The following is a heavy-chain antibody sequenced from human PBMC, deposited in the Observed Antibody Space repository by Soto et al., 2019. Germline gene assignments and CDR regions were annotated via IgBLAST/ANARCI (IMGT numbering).Heavy chain of an antibody. V-gene: IGHV4-30-4*01. Sequence: SETLSLTCTVSGGSISSGDYYWSWIRQPPGKGLEWIGYIYYSGSTYYNPSLKSRVTISVDTSKNQFSLKLSSVTAADTAVYYCARLHAPAAAIIAYCGGDRSPTYLDYSGQGTLVTVSS. J-gene: IGHJ4*02. D-gene: IGHD2-21*02. CDR2: IYYSGST. CDR1: GGSISSGDYY. CDR3: ARLHAPAAAIIAYCGGDRSPTYLDY.